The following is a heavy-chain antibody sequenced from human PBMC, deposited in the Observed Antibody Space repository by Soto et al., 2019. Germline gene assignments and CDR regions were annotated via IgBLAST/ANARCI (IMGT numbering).Heavy chain of an antibody. V-gene: IGHV1-69*06. D-gene: IGHD5-12*01. Sequence: SVKVSCKASGGTFSSYAISWVRQAPGQGLEWMGGIIPIFGTANYAQKFQGRVTITADKSTSTAYMELSSLRSEDTAVYYCARGGGWLQSYYFDYWGQGTLITVSS. CDR1: GGTFSSYA. J-gene: IGHJ4*02. CDR2: IIPIFGTA. CDR3: ARGGGWLQSYYFDY.